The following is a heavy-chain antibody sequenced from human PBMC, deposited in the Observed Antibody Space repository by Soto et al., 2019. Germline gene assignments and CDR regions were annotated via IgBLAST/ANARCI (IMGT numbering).Heavy chain of an antibody. CDR2: ISAYNGNT. V-gene: IGHV1-18*01. Sequence: ASVKVSCKASGYTFTSYGISWVRQSPGQGLEWMGWISAYNGNTNYAQKLQGRVTMTTDTSTSPAYMELRSLRSDDTAVYYCARAHTFMWFDPWGQGTLVTVSS. D-gene: IGHD2-2*02. CDR1: GYTFTSYG. CDR3: ARAHTFMWFDP. J-gene: IGHJ5*02.